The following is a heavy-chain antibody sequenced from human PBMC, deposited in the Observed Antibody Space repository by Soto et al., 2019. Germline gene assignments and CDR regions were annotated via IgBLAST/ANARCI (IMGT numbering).Heavy chain of an antibody. CDR2: ISGSGGST. J-gene: IGHJ6*02. Sequence: EVQLLESGGGLVQPGGSLRLSCAASGFTFSSYAMSWVRQAPGKGLEWVSAISGSGGSTYYADSVKGRFTISRDNSKNTLYLQMSCRRAEDTAVYYFAKDMYSSSWYFFYYSMDVWGQGTTVTVSS. D-gene: IGHD6-13*01. CDR1: GFTFSSYA. V-gene: IGHV3-23*01. CDR3: AKDMYSSSWYFFYYSMDV.